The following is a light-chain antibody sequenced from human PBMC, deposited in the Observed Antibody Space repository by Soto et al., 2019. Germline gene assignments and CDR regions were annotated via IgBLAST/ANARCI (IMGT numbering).Light chain of an antibody. CDR1: SSDVGGYNY. CDR2: DVS. CDR3: SSYKSSSTYV. J-gene: IGLJ1*01. V-gene: IGLV2-14*03. Sequence: QSVLTQPASVSGAPGQSIAISCTGTSSDVGGYNYVSWYQHHPGKAPKLMVYDVSNRPSGVSNRFSGSKSGNTASLTISGLQAEDEADYYCSSYKSSSTYVFGTGTKVTV.